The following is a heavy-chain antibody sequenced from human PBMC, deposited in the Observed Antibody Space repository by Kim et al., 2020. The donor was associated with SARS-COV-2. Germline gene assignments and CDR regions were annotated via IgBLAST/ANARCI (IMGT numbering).Heavy chain of an antibody. Sequence: ASVKVSCKADGYTFIDYYIHWMRQTPGQGLEWMGRINPNIGRTDYAQNFQGRVTVTGDTSISTAYLEVRRLQSDDTAVYYCARERISVTDHFDYCGQGTLVTVSS. J-gene: IGHJ4*02. CDR1: GYTFIDYY. CDR3: ARERISVTDHFDY. V-gene: IGHV1-2*06. CDR2: INPNIGRT. D-gene: IGHD6-19*01.